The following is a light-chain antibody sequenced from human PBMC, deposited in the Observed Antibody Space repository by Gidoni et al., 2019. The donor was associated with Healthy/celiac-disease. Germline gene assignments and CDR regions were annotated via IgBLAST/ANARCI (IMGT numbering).Light chain of an antibody. V-gene: IGKV2-28*01. CDR3: MKARQTPYT. J-gene: IGKJ2*01. CDR1: QSLLHSNGYNY. CDR2: LGS. Sequence: DIVLPQSPLSLPVTPGEPASISCRSSQSLLHSNGYNYLGWYLQKPGQSPQLLSYLGSTRAAGVPDRCSGSGSGKDFTLKISRVEEEDVGVYYCMKARQTPYTFGQXTKLEIK.